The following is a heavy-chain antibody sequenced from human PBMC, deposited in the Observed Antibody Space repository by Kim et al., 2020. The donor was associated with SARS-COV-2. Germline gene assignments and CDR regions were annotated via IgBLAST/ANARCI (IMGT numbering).Heavy chain of an antibody. CDR3: ARSSFQWLHGLGFDY. J-gene: IGHJ4*02. V-gene: IGHV1-18*01. Sequence: ASVKVSCKASGYTFTSYGISWVRQAPGQGLEWMGWISAYNGNTNYAQKLQGRVTMTTDTSTSTAYMELRSLRSDDTAVYYCARSSFQWLHGLGFDYWGQGTLVTVSS. CDR2: ISAYNGNT. D-gene: IGHD6-19*01. CDR1: GYTFTSYG.